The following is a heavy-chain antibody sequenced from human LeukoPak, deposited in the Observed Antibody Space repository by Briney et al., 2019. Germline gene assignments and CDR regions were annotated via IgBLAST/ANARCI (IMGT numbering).Heavy chain of an antibody. CDR3: AREGPDV. CDR2: INSDGSRT. CDR1: GFTFSNYW. J-gene: IGHJ6*04. V-gene: IGHV3-74*01. Sequence: GGSLRLSCAASGFTFSNYWMHWVRQAPGEGLLWVSGINSDGSRTSYADSVKGRFTISGDNAKNTVYLQMNSLRADDKAVYYRAREGPDVWGKGTTVTVSS.